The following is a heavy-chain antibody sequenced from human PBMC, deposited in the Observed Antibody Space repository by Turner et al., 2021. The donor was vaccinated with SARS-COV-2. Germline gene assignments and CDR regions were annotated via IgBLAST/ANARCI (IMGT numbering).Heavy chain of an antibody. J-gene: IGHJ4*02. CDR3: AKDRDCSSTSYYRDLVY. Sequence: QVQLVESGGGVVQPGRSLRRAWAAPGFTFSTYSMHWVRQAPGKGLEWVAIISYDGSNKYYADSVRGRFTISRDNSKNTLYLQMNSLRAEDTAVYYCAKDRDCSSTSYYRDLVYWGPGTLVTVSS. CDR1: GFTFSTYS. D-gene: IGHD2-2*02. CDR2: ISYDGSNK. V-gene: IGHV3-30*18.